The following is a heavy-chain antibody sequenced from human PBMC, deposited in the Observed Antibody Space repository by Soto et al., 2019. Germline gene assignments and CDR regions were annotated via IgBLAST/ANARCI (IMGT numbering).Heavy chain of an antibody. CDR2: NFYNGNT. J-gene: IGHJ4*02. CDR1: GDSISSSSYY. V-gene: IGHV4-39*01. CDR3: ARSALGLGTLKMLDS. Sequence: QLQLQESGPGLVKPSETLSLTCTVSGDSISSSSYYWAWIRQPPGKGLEWFGSNFYNGNTYYSPSINSRVAISIETSKKKLSLKVKSVTASYTAVYYSARSALGLGTLKMLDSWVQVNLVIVAS. D-gene: IGHD3-3*02.